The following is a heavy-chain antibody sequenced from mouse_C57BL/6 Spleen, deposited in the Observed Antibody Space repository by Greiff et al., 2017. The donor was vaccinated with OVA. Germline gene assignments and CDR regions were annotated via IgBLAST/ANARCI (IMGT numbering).Heavy chain of an antibody. D-gene: IGHD2-2*01. Sequence: QVQLQQSGAELMKPGASVKLSCKATGYTFTGYWIEWVKQRPGHGLEWIGEILPGSGSTNYNEKFKGKATFTADTSSNTAYMQLSSLTTEDSAIYYCARYGILHGSGAYWGQGTLVTVSA. CDR3: ARYGILHGSGAY. J-gene: IGHJ3*01. CDR1: GYTFTGYW. V-gene: IGHV1-9*01. CDR2: ILPGSGST.